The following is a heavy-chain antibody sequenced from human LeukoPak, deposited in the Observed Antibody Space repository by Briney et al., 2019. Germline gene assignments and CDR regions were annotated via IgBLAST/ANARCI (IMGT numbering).Heavy chain of an antibody. J-gene: IGHJ4*02. Sequence: GASVKVSCKASGYTFTSYYIHWVRQAPGQGLEWMGMINPSGGSTNYAQKFQGRVSMTRDTSTSTVYMELSGLRSEDTAVYYCARTPDYYDGSGSDTTYYFDYWGQGTLVTVSS. D-gene: IGHD3-22*01. CDR2: INPSGGST. CDR3: ARTPDYYDGSGSDTTYYFDY. V-gene: IGHV1-46*01. CDR1: GYTFTSYY.